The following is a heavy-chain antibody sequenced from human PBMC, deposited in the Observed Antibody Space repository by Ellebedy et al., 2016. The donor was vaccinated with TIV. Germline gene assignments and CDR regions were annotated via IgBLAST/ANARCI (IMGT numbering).Heavy chain of an antibody. J-gene: IGHJ5*01. CDR1: GFTFHTYA. Sequence: PGGSLRLSCAASGFTFHTYAMHWVRQAPGKGLEWVSLILLDGGSTYYADSVKGRFTISRDNSKNSLYLQMNGLRTEDTALYYCAKDGGDSWGHGTLVTVSS. CDR2: ILLDGGST. D-gene: IGHD1-26*01. CDR3: AKDGGDS. V-gene: IGHV3-43*01.